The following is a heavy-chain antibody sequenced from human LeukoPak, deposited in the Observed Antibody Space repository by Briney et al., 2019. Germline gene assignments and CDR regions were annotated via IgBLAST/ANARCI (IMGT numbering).Heavy chain of an antibody. J-gene: IGHJ4*02. CDR3: ARDCDRSGYYCY. CDR2: ISAYNGNT. CDR1: CYSFTSYW. Sequence: ASVQVSCKASCYSFTSYWISWVRQAPGQGLEWMVWISAYNGNTNYAQKLQCRVTMTTDTSTSTAYMELRRLRSDDTAVYYCARDCDRSGYYCYWGQGTLVTVSS. V-gene: IGHV1-18*01. D-gene: IGHD3-22*01.